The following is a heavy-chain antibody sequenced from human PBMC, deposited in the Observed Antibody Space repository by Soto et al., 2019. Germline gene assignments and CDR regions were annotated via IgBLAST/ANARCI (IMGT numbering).Heavy chain of an antibody. CDR3: ARGSTDSYPGSRIFDF. Sequence: EVQLLESGGGLVQPGGSLRLSCAASGFTFKNDDMSWVRQAPGRGLEWVSAIRYNGYNTYYADSVKGRFTISRENSQNTLFLQMNSLRVEDSALYYCARGSTDSYPGSRIFDFWGRGTLVTVSS. J-gene: IGHJ4*02. V-gene: IGHV3-23*01. CDR1: GFTFKNDD. CDR2: IRYNGYNT. D-gene: IGHD3-10*01.